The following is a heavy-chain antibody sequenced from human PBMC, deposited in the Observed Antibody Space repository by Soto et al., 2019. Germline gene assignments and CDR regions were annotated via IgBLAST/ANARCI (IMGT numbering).Heavy chain of an antibody. CDR3: ARWAWAAMPWFDP. V-gene: IGHV1-18*01. CDR2: LSAYNGNT. Sequence: QVQLVQSGAEVKKPGASVKVSCKASGYTFTSYGSSWVRQAPGQGFDWMGWLSAYNGNTNYAQKLQGRVTMTTDTSTNTAYMALRSLKSDDTAVYYCARWAWAAMPWFDPWGQRTLVTVSS. CDR1: GYTFTSYG. D-gene: IGHD2-2*01. J-gene: IGHJ5*02.